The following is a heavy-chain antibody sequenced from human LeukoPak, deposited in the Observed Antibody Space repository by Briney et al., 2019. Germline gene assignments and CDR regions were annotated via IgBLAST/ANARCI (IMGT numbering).Heavy chain of an antibody. V-gene: IGHV3-21*01. CDR3: AKSYDNGWYVCDY. CDR1: GFTFSSHG. Sequence: PGGSLRLSCAGSGFTFSSHGMNWVRQAPGRGLEWVSFISYNSNYIFYADSVKGRFTISRDNAKNSLYLQMNSLRPEDTAFYYCAKSYDNGWYVCDYWGQGTLVTVSS. D-gene: IGHD6-19*01. CDR2: ISYNSNYI. J-gene: IGHJ4*02.